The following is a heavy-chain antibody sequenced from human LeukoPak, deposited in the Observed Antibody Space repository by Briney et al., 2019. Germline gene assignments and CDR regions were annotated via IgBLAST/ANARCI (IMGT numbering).Heavy chain of an antibody. CDR3: ARTPSIGAESYYGMDV. CDR1: GFSLSTSGMC. V-gene: IGHV2-70*11. CDR2: LAWDDDK. Sequence: SGPTLVKPTQTLTLTCTFSGFSLSTSGMCVSWIRQPPGKALEWLARLAWDDDKYYSTSLKTRLTISKDTSKNQVVLTMTNMDPVDTATYYCARTPSIGAESYYGMDVWGQGTTVTVSS. J-gene: IGHJ6*02. D-gene: IGHD6-6*01.